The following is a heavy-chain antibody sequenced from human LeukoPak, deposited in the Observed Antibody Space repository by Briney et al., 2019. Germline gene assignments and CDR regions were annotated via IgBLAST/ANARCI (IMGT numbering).Heavy chain of an antibody. D-gene: IGHD4-17*01. Sequence: SETLSLTCTVSGGSISSSSYYWGWIRQPPGKGLEWIGSIYYSGSTYYNPSLKSRVTMSVDTSKNQFSLKLSSVTAADTAVYYCARDETTRGYYYYMDVWGKGTTVTISS. V-gene: IGHV4-39*07. CDR1: GGSISSSSYY. J-gene: IGHJ6*03. CDR2: IYYSGST. CDR3: ARDETTRGYYYYMDV.